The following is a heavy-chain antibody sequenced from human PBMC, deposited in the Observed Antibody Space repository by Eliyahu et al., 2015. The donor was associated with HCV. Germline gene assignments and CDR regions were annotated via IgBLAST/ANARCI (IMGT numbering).Heavy chain of an antibody. Sequence: EVQLVESGGGLVQPGGSLRLSCAASGFTFSSYWMHWVRQVPGKGLVWVSRIDSDGINIXYADSVKGRFTISRDNAKNTLSLQMNSLRAEDTAVYYCARPLLRVGDAFDIWGQGTMVTVS. CDR1: GFTFSSYW. CDR2: IDSDGINI. J-gene: IGHJ3*02. D-gene: IGHD5-12*01. CDR3: ARPLLRVGDAFDI. V-gene: IGHV3-74*01.